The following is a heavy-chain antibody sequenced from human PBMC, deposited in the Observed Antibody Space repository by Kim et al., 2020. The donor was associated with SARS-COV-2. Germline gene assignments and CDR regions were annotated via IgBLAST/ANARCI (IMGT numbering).Heavy chain of an antibody. V-gene: IGHV3-23*01. D-gene: IGHD3-10*01. CDR2: ISGSITDT. CDR3: AKDMRYGSGGGEFYS. J-gene: IGHJ5*01. CDR1: GFTFSDNA. Sequence: GGSLRLSCAASGFTFSDNAMSWVRRAPGKGLEWVSGISGSITDTKYADSVRGRFTISRDNSKNTLYLQMDSLRVEDTAVYYCAKDMRYGSGGGEFYSWG.